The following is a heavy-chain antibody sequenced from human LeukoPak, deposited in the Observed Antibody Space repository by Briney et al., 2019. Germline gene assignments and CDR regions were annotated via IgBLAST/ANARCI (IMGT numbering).Heavy chain of an antibody. J-gene: IGHJ4*02. Sequence: GGSLRLSCAASGFTFSNAWMSWVRQAPGKGLEWVGRIKSKTDGGTTDYAAPVKGRFTISRDDSKNTLYLQMNSLKTEDTAVYYCTTERSPYWDMYYFDYWGQGTLVTVSS. CDR1: GFTFSNAW. V-gene: IGHV3-15*01. D-gene: IGHD3-9*01. CDR2: IKSKTDGGTT. CDR3: TTERSPYWDMYYFDY.